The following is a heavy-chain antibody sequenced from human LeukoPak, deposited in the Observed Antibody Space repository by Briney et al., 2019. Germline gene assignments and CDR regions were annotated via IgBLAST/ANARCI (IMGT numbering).Heavy chain of an antibody. D-gene: IGHD6-13*01. J-gene: IGHJ6*02. CDR3: ARDLGSSWYDWNYYYYGMDV. CDR1: GYTFTSYY. Sequence: ASVKVSCKASGYTFTSYYMHWVRQATGQGLEWMGWMNPNSGNTGYAQKFQGRVTMTRNTSISTAYMELSSLRSEDTAVYYCARDLGSSWYDWNYYYYGMDVWGQGTTVTVSS. V-gene: IGHV1-8*02. CDR2: MNPNSGNT.